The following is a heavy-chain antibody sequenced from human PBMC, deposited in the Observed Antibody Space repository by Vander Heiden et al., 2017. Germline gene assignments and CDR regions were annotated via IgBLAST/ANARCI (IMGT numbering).Heavy chain of an antibody. V-gene: IGHV3-21*01. J-gene: IGHJ5*02. CDR1: GFTFSSYS. Sequence: EVQLVESGGGLVKPGGSLRLSCAASGFTFSSYSMNWVRQARGKGLEWVSSISSSSSYIYYADSVKGRFTISRDNAKNSLYLQMNSLRAEDTAVYYCARDRIQLWFYWFDPWGQGTLVTVSS. CDR3: ARDRIQLWFYWFDP. CDR2: ISSSSSYI. D-gene: IGHD5-18*01.